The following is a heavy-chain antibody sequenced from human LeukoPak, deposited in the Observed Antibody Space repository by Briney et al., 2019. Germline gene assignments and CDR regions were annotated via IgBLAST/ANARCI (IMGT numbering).Heavy chain of an antibody. CDR2: INPNSGGT. Sequence: ASVKVSCKASGYTFTGYYMHWVRQAPGQGLEWMGWINPNSGGTNYAQKFQGRVTMTRDTSISTAYMELSRLRSDDTAVYYCARDLAYYDILYAWFDPWGQGTLVTVSS. CDR3: ARDLAYYDILYAWFDP. J-gene: IGHJ5*02. CDR1: GYTFTGYY. V-gene: IGHV1-2*02. D-gene: IGHD3-9*01.